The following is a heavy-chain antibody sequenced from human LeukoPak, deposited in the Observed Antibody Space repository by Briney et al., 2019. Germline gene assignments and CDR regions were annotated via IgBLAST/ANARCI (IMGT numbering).Heavy chain of an antibody. V-gene: IGHV4-34*01. CDR2: INHSGST. J-gene: IGHJ3*02. D-gene: IGHD4-17*01. CDR1: GGSFSGYY. Sequence: SETLSLTCAVYGGSFSGYYWSWIRQPPGKGLEWIGEINHSGSTNYSPSLKSRVTISVDTSKNQFSLKLSSVTAADTAVYYCASDYGDYGRAFDIWGQGTMVTVSS. CDR3: ASDYGDYGRAFDI.